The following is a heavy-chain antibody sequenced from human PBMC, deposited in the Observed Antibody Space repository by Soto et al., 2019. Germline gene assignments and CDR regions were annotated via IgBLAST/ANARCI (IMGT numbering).Heavy chain of an antibody. V-gene: IGHV1-46*01. J-gene: IGHJ5*02. CDR1: GDTFTSYY. CDR3: ARSSGGNFGIIIEGSNWFDP. CDR2: INPHGGST. Sequence: ASVKVSCKAPGDTFTSYYLNWVRQAPGQGLEWMGVINPHGGSTKYAQKFQGRLTMTRDTSRSTVYMELRSLRSDDTAIYYCARSSGGNFGIIIEGSNWFDPWGQGTLVTVSS. D-gene: IGHD3-3*01.